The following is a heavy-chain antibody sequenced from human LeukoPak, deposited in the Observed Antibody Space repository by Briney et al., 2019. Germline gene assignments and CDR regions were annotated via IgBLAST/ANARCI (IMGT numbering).Heavy chain of an antibody. CDR1: GYTLTFYY. Sequence: ASVKVSCKASGYTLTFYYIHWVRQAPGQGLEWMGRINPNSGDTNFAQKFQGRVTMTRDTSISTAYVELSRLRSDDTAVYYCARDYCSSTSCLFDYWGQGTLVTVSS. J-gene: IGHJ4*02. D-gene: IGHD2-2*01. CDR3: ARDYCSSTSCLFDY. CDR2: INPNSGDT. V-gene: IGHV1-2*06.